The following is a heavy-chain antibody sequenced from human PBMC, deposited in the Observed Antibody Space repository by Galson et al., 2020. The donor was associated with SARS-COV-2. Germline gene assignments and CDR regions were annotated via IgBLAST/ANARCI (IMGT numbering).Heavy chain of an antibody. J-gene: IGHJ6*02. D-gene: IGHD4-17*01. Sequence: ASVKVSCKASGYTFTTYGIGWVRQAPGQGLEWMGWISGYNGNTNYAQKLQGRVTMTTDTSTNTAYMELRSLRSDDTAVYYCARGGTVTGGMDVWGQGTTVTVSS. CDR1: GYTFTTYG. V-gene: IGHV1-18*01. CDR2: ISGYNGNT. CDR3: ARGGTVTGGMDV.